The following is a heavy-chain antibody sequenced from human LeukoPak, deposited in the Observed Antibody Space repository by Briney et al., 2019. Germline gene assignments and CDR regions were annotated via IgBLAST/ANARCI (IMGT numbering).Heavy chain of an antibody. J-gene: IGHJ3*02. CDR2: IFYSGST. D-gene: IGHD2-15*01. V-gene: IGHV4-59*01. CDR1: GGSISSYY. Sequence: SETLSLTCTVSGGSISSYYWSWIRQPPGKGLEWIGYIFYSGSTNYNPSLKSRVTISLDTSKNQFSLKLTSVTAADTAVYCCARDRIYAFDIWGQGTMVTVPS. CDR3: ARDRIYAFDI.